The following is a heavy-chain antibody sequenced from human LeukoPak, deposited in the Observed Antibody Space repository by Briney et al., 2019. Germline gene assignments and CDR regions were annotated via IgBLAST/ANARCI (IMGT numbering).Heavy chain of an antibody. J-gene: IGHJ4*02. CDR2: IIPIFGTA. CDR1: GGTFSSYA. D-gene: IGHD1-26*01. CDR3: ARAETIVGATPFDY. Sequence: ASVKVSCKASGGTFSSYAISWVRQAPGQGLEWMGGIIPIFGTANYAQKFQGRVTITADESTSTAYMELSSLRSEDTAVYYCARAETIVGATPFDYWGQGTLVTVSS. V-gene: IGHV1-69*13.